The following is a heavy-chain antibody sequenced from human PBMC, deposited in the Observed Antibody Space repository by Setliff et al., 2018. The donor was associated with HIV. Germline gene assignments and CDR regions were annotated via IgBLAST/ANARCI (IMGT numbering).Heavy chain of an antibody. V-gene: IGHV4-39*01. CDR1: GGSFRSSRYY. CDR2: IHYGGFF. J-gene: IGHJ4*02. Sequence: PSETLSLTCTVSGGSFRSSRYYWGWIRQPPGKGLEWIGNIHYGGFFWYSPSLKGRVTISVDTSKNQFSLKLSSVTAADTAAYYCARPALGIGGGSRFDNWGQGTRVTVSS. D-gene: IGHD3-10*01. CDR3: ARPALGIGGGSRFDN.